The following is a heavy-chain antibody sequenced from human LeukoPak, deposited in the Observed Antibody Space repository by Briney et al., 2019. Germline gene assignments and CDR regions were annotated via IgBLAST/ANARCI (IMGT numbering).Heavy chain of an antibody. CDR3: ARDAGYSSGFDAFDI. CDR2: ISYDGSNK. CDR1: GFTFSSYA. D-gene: IGHD6-19*01. J-gene: IGHJ3*02. Sequence: GRSLRLSCAASGFTFSSYAMHWVRQAPGKGLEWVAVISYDGSNKYYADSVKGRFTISRDNSKNTLYLQMNSLRAEDTAVYYCARDAGYSSGFDAFDIWGQGTMVTVSS. V-gene: IGHV3-30-3*01.